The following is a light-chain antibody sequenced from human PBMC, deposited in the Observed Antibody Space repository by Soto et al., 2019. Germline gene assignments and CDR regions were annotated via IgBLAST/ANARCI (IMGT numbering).Light chain of an antibody. V-gene: IGLV2-14*01. Sequence: QSALTQPASVSGSPGQSITISCTGTSRDVGAYAYVSWYQHHPGKVPKLLIYEVSNRPSGVSDRFSGSKSANTASLTISGLQAEDEADYYCSSYSSGSTLWVFGGGTQLTVL. J-gene: IGLJ3*02. CDR3: SSYSSGSTLWV. CDR1: SRDVGAYAY. CDR2: EVS.